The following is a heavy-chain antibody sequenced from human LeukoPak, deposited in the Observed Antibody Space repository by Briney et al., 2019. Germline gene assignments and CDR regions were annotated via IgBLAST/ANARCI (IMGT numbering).Heavy chain of an antibody. Sequence: GGSLRLSCAASGFTFSSYAMSWVRQAPGKGLEWVSAISGSGGSTYYADSVKGRFTISRDNSKNTLYLQMNSLRAEDTAVYYCAKGGAYCGGDCYLDAFDIWGQGTMVTVSS. CDR3: AKGGAYCGGDCYLDAFDI. D-gene: IGHD2-21*02. CDR2: ISGSGGST. J-gene: IGHJ3*02. V-gene: IGHV3-23*01. CDR1: GFTFSSYA.